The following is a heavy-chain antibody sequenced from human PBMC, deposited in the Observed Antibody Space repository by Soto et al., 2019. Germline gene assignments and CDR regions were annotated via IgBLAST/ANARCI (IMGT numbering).Heavy chain of an antibody. Sequence: ASVKVSCKASGYTFTSYGISWVRQAPGQGLEWMGWISAYNGNTNYAQKLQGRVTMTTDTSTSTAYMELRSLRSDDTAVYYCAREGPPFITMVRGVIIEVPPDDYYYYMDVWGKGTTVTVSS. CDR3: AREGPPFITMVRGVIIEVPPDDYYYYMDV. V-gene: IGHV1-18*01. CDR1: GYTFTSYG. J-gene: IGHJ6*03. CDR2: ISAYNGNT. D-gene: IGHD3-10*01.